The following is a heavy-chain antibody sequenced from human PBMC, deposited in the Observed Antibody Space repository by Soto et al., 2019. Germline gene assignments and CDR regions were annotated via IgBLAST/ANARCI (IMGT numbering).Heavy chain of an antibody. V-gene: IGHV4-59*08. J-gene: IGHJ3*02. CDR1: GVSISSHY. Sequence: SETLSLTCTVSGVSISSHYWTWIRQPPGKGPEWIGHVYYTGNANYNPSLKSRVTITVDTSKQQFSLNLASMTAADTAVYYCSATLPSYAGACDIWGQGTMVTVSS. CDR2: VYYTGNA. CDR3: SATLPSYAGACDI. D-gene: IGHD1-26*01.